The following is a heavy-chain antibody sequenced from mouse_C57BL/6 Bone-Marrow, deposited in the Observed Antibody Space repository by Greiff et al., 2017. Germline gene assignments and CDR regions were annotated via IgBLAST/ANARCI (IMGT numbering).Heavy chain of an antibody. Sequence: QVQLQQSGAELMKPGASVKLSCKATGYTFTGYWIEWVKQRPGHGLEWIGEILPGSGSTNYNEKFKGKATFTADPSSNTASLQLSSLTTEDSAIYYCARFGNFYDGYYGFAYWGQGTLVTVSA. D-gene: IGHD2-3*01. CDR1: GYTFTGYW. J-gene: IGHJ3*01. CDR3: ARFGNFYDGYYGFAY. CDR2: ILPGSGST. V-gene: IGHV1-9*01.